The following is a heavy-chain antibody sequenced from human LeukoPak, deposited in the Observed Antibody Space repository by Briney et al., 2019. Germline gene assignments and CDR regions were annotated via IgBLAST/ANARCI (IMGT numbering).Heavy chain of an antibody. V-gene: IGHV4-59*01. Sequence: SETLSLTCTVSGGSISSYYWSWIRQPPGKGLEWIGYIYYSGSTNYSPSLKSRVTISADTSKNQFSLKMSSVTAADTAVYYCARGGGPPSYLDFWGQGTLVTVSS. J-gene: IGHJ4*02. CDR1: GGSISSYY. CDR3: ARGGGPPSYLDF. CDR2: IYYSGST. D-gene: IGHD3-16*01.